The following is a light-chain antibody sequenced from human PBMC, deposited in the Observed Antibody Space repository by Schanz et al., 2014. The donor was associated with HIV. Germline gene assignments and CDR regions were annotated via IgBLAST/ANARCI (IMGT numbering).Light chain of an antibody. V-gene: IGLV2-11*01. J-gene: IGLJ2*01. CDR3: CSYAGTSTFVV. CDR1: SSDVGGYNY. CDR2: DVS. Sequence: HSVLTQPRSVSGSPGQSVTISCTGTSSDVGGYNYVSWYQQHPGKAPKLMIYDVSKRPSGVPDRFSGSKSGNTASLTISGLQAEDEADYYCCSYAGTSTFVVFGGGTKVTVL.